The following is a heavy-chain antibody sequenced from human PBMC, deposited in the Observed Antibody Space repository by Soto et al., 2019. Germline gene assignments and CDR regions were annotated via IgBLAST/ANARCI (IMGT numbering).Heavy chain of an antibody. V-gene: IGHV4-31*03. Sequence: PSETLSLTCTVSGGSISSGGYYWSWIRQHPGKGLEWIGYIYYSGSTYYNPSLKSRVTISVDTSKNQFFLNLALVTAADTAVYYCATRGRNYIDYTPNYFDFWGQGIQVTVSS. CDR2: IYYSGST. CDR3: ATRGRNYIDYTPNYFDF. CDR1: GGSISSGGYY. J-gene: IGHJ4*02. D-gene: IGHD4-4*01.